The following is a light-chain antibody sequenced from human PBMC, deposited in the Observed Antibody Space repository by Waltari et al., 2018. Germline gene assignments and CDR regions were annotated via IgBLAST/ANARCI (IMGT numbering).Light chain of an antibody. CDR1: SRVSSYA. Sequence: QLVLTQSPSASASLGASVKLTCTLISRVSSYAIAWPQQQPEKHPRYLMKLNNDGSHSKGDGIPYRLSGSSSGADLYLPISSLQSDDEADYYCQTWGTGIQVFGGGTKLTVL. J-gene: IGLJ2*01. CDR3: QTWGTGIQV. CDR2: LNNDGSH. V-gene: IGLV4-69*01.